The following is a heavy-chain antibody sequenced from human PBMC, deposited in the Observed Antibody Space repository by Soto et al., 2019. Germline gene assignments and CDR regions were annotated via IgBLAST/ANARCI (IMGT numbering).Heavy chain of an antibody. D-gene: IGHD5-18*01. J-gene: IGHJ4*02. CDR3: ARGRDPAKTGY. V-gene: IGHV4-34*01. CDR2: IHPSGST. CDR1: GGSFSDYY. Sequence: SETLCLTCAVYGGSFSDYYWNWIRQSPGKGLEWIGEIHPSGSTSYNPSLSSRVNMSRDTSKNHFSLELNSVTAADTTVYYCARGRDPAKTGYWGQGTLVTVSS.